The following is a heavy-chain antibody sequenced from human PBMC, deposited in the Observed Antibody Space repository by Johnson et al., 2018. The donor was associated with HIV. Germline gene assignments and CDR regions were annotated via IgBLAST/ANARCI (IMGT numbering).Heavy chain of an antibody. Sequence: QVQLVESGGGVVQPGRSLRLSCAASGFTFSSYAMHWVRPAPGKGLEWVAVISYDGSNKYYADSVKGRFSISRDNAKNSLYLQMNSLRAEDTAVYYCARGSYNFWSGEREAFDIWGQGTMVTVSS. CDR3: ARGSYNFWSGEREAFDI. CDR1: GFTFSSYA. CDR2: ISYDGSNK. J-gene: IGHJ3*02. D-gene: IGHD3-3*01. V-gene: IGHV3-30-3*01.